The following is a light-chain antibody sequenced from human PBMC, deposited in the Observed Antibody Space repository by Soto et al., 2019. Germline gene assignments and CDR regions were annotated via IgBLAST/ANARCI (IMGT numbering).Light chain of an antibody. V-gene: IGKV1-12*01. CDR3: HQYNHWLTWT. J-gene: IGKJ1*01. Sequence: DIQMTQSPSSVSASVGDRVTISCRASEGISRWLAWYQQKPGKAPKLLISDVSSLQSGVPSRFSGSGSGTEFTLTITSLQPEDFAVYYCHQYNHWLTWTFGQGTKVDIK. CDR2: DVS. CDR1: EGISRW.